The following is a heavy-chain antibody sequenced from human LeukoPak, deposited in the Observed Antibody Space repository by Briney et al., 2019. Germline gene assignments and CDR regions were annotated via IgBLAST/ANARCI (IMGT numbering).Heavy chain of an antibody. V-gene: IGHV3-21*04. CDR3: ARDRLCGGDCSIFDY. J-gene: IGHJ4*02. CDR1: GFSFSDHT. D-gene: IGHD2-21*02. Sequence: GGSLRLSCAASGFSFSDHTVVWVRQAPGKGLEWVSSITSSGRFIYYADSVKGRFTVSRDLAKNSMFLQMDSLRVEDTAVYYCARDRLCGGDCSIFDYWGQGTLVTVSS. CDR2: ITSSGRFI.